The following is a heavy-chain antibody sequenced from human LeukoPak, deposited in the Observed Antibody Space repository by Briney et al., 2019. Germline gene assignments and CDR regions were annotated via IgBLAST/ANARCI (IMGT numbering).Heavy chain of an antibody. CDR2: IIPILGIA. V-gene: IGHV1-69*04. CDR3: ARDLRIAAAGTFDP. D-gene: IGHD6-13*01. Sequence: GSSVKVSCKASGGTFSSYAISWVRQAPGQGLEWMGRIIPILGIANYAQKFQGSVTITADKSTSTAYMELSSLRSDDTAVYYCARDLRIAAAGTFDPWGQGTLVTVSS. J-gene: IGHJ5*02. CDR1: GGTFSSYA.